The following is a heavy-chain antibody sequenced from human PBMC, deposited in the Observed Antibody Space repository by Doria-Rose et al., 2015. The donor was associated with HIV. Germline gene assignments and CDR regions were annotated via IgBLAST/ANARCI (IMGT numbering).Heavy chain of an antibody. J-gene: IGHJ3*02. CDR2: ISWNSDTI. D-gene: IGHD2-21*02. CDR1: GFRFDDYA. Sequence: VQLVQSGGGLLQPGRALRLSCAASGFRFDDYAMHWVRQTPGKGLEWVAGISWNSDTIDYGDSVKGRFTVSRDNAKSSLYLQMNSLRAEDTALYYCTERRGVTDIDPFDIWGQGTMVIVSS. V-gene: IGHV3-9*01. CDR3: TERRGVTDIDPFDI.